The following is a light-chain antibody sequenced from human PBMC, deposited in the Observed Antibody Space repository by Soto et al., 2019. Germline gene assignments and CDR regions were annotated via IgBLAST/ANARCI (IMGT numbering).Light chain of an antibody. Sequence: EIVMTQSPGTLSVSPGERATLSCRASHSVSGNLAWYQQRPGQAPRLLIYGASTRATGVPARLSGSGSETEFTLNITSLQSEDSAVYYCQQYNNWPTWTFGQGTKVEIK. V-gene: IGKV3-15*01. CDR2: GAS. CDR3: QQYNNWPTWT. CDR1: HSVSGN. J-gene: IGKJ1*01.